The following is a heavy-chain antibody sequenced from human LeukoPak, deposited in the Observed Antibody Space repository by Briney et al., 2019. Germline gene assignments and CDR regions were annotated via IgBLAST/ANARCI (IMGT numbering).Heavy chain of an antibody. Sequence: GASLQISCKGSGCSFTTYWIGWVRQMPGKGLEWMGIVSPGDSDTRYSPSFQGQVTISADKSISTAYLQWSSLKASDTAMYYCARIAVAGPYDAFDIWGQGTMVTVSS. CDR1: GCSFTTYW. CDR2: VSPGDSDT. J-gene: IGHJ3*02. CDR3: ARIAVAGPYDAFDI. D-gene: IGHD6-19*01. V-gene: IGHV5-51*01.